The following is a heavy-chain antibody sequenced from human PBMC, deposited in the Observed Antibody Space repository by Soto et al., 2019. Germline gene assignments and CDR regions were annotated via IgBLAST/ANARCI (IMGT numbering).Heavy chain of an antibody. V-gene: IGHV2-5*02. CDR2: IYWDDDK. CDR1: GFSLTTSGVG. CDR3: AHRILRTVFGLVTTTAIYFDF. Sequence: QITLNESGPTVVKPAETRTLTCTFSGFSLTTSGVGVGWIRQSPGKAPEWLALIYWDDDKRYSASLKSRLTITKDTSKNQVVLTMVSVDPADTATYYCAHRILRTVFGLVTTTAIYFDFWGQGTPVVVSS. J-gene: IGHJ4*02. D-gene: IGHD3-3*01.